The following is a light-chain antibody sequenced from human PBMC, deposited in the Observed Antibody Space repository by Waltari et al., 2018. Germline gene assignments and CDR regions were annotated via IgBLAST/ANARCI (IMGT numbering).Light chain of an antibody. CDR2: DVS. CDR3: SSYTTASSWV. CDR1: SGDIGHYKF. J-gene: IGLJ3*02. Sequence: QSALTQPAPVSGSPGQSITIPCTGTSGDIGHYKFVSWYQQEPGRAPKLIVYDVSQRPSGGSNRFSGSKSGNTASLTISGLQAEDEADYYCSSYTTASSWVFGGGTKLTVL. V-gene: IGLV2-14*01.